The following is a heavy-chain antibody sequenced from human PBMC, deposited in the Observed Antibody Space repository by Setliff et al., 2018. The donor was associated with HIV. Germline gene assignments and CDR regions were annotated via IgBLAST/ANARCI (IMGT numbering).Heavy chain of an antibody. D-gene: IGHD3-9*01. Sequence: GASVKVSCKASGYTFTSYGISWVRQAPGQGLEWMGWISAYNGNTNYAQKLQGRVTMTEDTSTDTAYMALSSLRSEDTAMYYCATSGFYDILTGPTPGVFDIWGQGTMVTVSS. V-gene: IGHV1-18*01. J-gene: IGHJ3*02. CDR2: ISAYNGNT. CDR3: ATSGFYDILTGPTPGVFDI. CDR1: GYTFTSYG.